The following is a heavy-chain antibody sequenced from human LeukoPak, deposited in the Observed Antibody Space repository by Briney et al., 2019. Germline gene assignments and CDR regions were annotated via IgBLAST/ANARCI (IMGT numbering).Heavy chain of an antibody. Sequence: PGGSLRLSCAASGFTFDDYAMHWVRQAPGKGLEWVSLISWDGGSTYYADSVKGRFTISRDNSKNSLYLQMNSLRAEDTALYYCAKDGNDGYYYYYMDVWGKGTTVTVSS. J-gene: IGHJ6*03. CDR3: AKDGNDGYYYYYMDV. V-gene: IGHV3-43D*03. CDR1: GFTFDDYA. D-gene: IGHD1-1*01. CDR2: ISWDGGST.